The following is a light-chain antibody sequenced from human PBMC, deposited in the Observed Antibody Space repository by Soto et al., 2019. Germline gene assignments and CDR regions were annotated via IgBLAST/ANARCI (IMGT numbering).Light chain of an antibody. V-gene: IGKV1-5*01. CDR1: QSISSW. Sequence: DIQMTQSPSTLSASVGDRVTITCRASQSISSWLAWYQQKPGKAPKLLIYDASSLESEVPSRFSGSGSGTEFTLTISSLQPDDFATYYCQQYNSYSTFGQGTK. J-gene: IGKJ1*01. CDR2: DAS. CDR3: QQYNSYST.